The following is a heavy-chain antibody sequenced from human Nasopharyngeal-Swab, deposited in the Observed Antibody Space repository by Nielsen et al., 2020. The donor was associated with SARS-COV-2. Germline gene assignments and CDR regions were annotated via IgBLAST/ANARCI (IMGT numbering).Heavy chain of an antibody. J-gene: IGHJ6*02. CDR3: ARQFYDFWSGYPYYGMDV. D-gene: IGHD3-3*01. V-gene: IGHV4-39*01. Sequence: ETLSLTCTVSGGSISSSSYYWGWIRQPPGKGLEWIGSIYYSGSTYYNPSLKSRVTISVDTSKNQFSLKLSSVTAADTAVYYCARQFYDFWSGYPYYGMDVWGQGTTVTVSS. CDR1: GGSISSSSYY. CDR2: IYYSGST.